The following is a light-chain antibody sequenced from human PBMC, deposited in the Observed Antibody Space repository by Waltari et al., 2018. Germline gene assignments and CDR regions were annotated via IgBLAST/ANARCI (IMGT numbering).Light chain of an antibody. Sequence: EIVMTQSPVTLSVSPGERVTLSCRASQSIGSHLAWYQQKPGQPPRLLIYGPSTRASGIPARVSGSGSETDFTLTISSLQSEDSALYYCQQYHNWPRGMFGQGTKVEFK. CDR2: GPS. V-gene: IGKV3-15*01. J-gene: IGKJ1*01. CDR3: QQYHNWPRGM. CDR1: QSIGSH.